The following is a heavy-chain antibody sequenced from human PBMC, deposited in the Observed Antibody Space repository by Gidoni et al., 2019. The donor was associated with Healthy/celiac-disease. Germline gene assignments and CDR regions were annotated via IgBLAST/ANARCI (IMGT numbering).Heavy chain of an antibody. CDR2: ISHSGGS. D-gene: IGHD4-17*01. CDR3: ARGLYGDQAFGY. J-gene: IGHJ4*02. V-gene: IGHV4-34*01. CDR1: GGSFSGYY. Sequence: QVQLQQWGAGLLKPSETLSLTCAVSGGSFSGYYWSWIRQPPGKGLEWIGEISHSGGSNYNPSLKSRVTISVDTSKNQISLKLSSVTAADTAVYYCARGLYGDQAFGYWGQGTLVTVSS.